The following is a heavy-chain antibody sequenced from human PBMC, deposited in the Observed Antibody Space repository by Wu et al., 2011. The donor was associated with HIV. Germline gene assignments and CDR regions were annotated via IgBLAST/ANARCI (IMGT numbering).Heavy chain of an antibody. Sequence: QVQLVQSGAEVKKPGSSVKVSCKVSGGTFNKYGINWVRQAPGQGPEWMGGIIPVFGTPNYAQKFQGRVTITTDESTSTAYMELNSLNSEDTAVYFCARGTRVAVLLGSWFHPWGQGTPVTVSS. CDR1: GGTFNKYG. CDR3: ARGTRVAVLLGSWFHP. CDR2: IIPVFGTP. D-gene: IGHD2-15*01. J-gene: IGHJ5*02. V-gene: IGHV1-69*01.